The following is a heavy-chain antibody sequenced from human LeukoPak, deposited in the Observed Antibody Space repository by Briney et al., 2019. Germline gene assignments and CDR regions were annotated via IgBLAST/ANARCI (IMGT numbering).Heavy chain of an antibody. CDR2: IHYNGDT. J-gene: IGHJ2*01. V-gene: IGHV4-59*08. CDR1: GTFFGSYF. Sequence: MPSETLSLTCTVSGTFFGSYFWGWIRQPPGKGLEWIAYIHYNGDTNYNPSLKSRVTISVGPSRNQFSLQLSSVTAADTAVYYCARHITGSGSAFDHWGRGTLVTVSS. D-gene: IGHD3-10*01. CDR3: ARHITGSGSAFDH.